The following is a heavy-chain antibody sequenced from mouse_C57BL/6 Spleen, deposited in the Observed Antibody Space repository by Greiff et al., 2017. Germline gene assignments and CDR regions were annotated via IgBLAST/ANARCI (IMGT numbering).Heavy chain of an antibody. J-gene: IGHJ2*01. CDR1: GFTFSSYA. D-gene: IGHD1-3*01. V-gene: IGHV5-4*01. CDR3: AREQEGVDYLDY. Sequence: EVKVEESGGGLVKPGGSLKLSCAASGFTFSSYAMSWVRQTPEKRLEWVATISDGGSYTYYPDNVKGRFTISRDNAKNNLYLQRSHLKSEDTAMYYCAREQEGVDYLDYGGKGTTLTVSS. CDR2: ISDGGSYT.